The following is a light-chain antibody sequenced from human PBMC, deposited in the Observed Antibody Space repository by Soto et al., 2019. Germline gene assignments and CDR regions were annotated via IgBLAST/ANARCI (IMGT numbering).Light chain of an antibody. J-gene: IGLJ1*01. CDR1: TSNVGKNY. CDR2: DNT. Sequence: HSVLTQPPSVSAAPGQKVTISCTGSTSNVGKNYVSWYQHLPGTAPKLLIYDNTKRHSGIPDRFSGSKSGTSATLGITGLQTGDEADYYCGTWGGSLSAGIFGTGTKVTVL. CDR3: GTWGGSLSAGI. V-gene: IGLV1-51*01.